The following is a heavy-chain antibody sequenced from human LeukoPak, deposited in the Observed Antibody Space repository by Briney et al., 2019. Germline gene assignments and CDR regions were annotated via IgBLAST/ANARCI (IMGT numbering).Heavy chain of an antibody. J-gene: IGHJ4*02. V-gene: IGHV3-21*01. D-gene: IGHD4-23*01. Sequence: GGSLRLSCAASGFTFSSYSMNWVRQAPGKGLEWVSSISSSSSYIYYADSVKGRFTISRDNDKNSLYLQMNSMRAEDTAVYYCARDPYGGLFDCWNQGTLVTVSS. CDR1: GFTFSSYS. CDR2: ISSSSSYI. CDR3: ARDPYGGLFDC.